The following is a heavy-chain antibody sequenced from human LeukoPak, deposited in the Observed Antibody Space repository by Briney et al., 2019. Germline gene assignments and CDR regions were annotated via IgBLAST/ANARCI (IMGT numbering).Heavy chain of an antibody. D-gene: IGHD3-10*01. CDR1: GGSFSGYY. J-gene: IGHJ4*02. Sequence: PSETLSLTCAVYGGSFSGYYWNWIRQHPGKGLEWIGFIYYSGSTYYNPSLKSRVTISVDTSKNQFSLKLSSVTAADTAVYYCARNWGITSIDYWGQGTLVTVSS. CDR3: ARNWGITSIDY. CDR2: IYYSGST. V-gene: IGHV4-31*11.